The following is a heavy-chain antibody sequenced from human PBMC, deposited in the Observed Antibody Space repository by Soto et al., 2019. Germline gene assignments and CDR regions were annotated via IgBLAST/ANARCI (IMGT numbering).Heavy chain of an antibody. J-gene: IGHJ5*02. V-gene: IGHV1-8*01. CDR1: GYTFTSYD. D-gene: IGHD3-16*02. CDR3: ARGFKDYDYVWGSYRYHNWFDP. Sequence: ASVKVSCKASGYTFTSYDINWVRQATGQGLEWMGWMNPNSGNTGYAQKFQGRVTMTRNTSISTAYMELSSLRSEDTAVYYCARGFKDYDYVWGSYRYHNWFDPWGQGTLVTVSS. CDR2: MNPNSGNT.